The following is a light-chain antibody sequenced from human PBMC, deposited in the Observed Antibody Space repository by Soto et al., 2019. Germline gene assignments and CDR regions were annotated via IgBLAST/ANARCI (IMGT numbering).Light chain of an antibody. CDR1: QSVSSSY. V-gene: IGKV3-20*01. Sequence: ALTQSPGTLSFSPGGIASLSFMASQSVSSSYLAWYQQKPGQAPRLLIYGASSRATGIPDRFSGGGSGTDFSLTISRLDPEDFAVYYCQQYSSSPITFCQGTRLEIK. CDR2: GAS. CDR3: QQYSSSPIT. J-gene: IGKJ5*01.